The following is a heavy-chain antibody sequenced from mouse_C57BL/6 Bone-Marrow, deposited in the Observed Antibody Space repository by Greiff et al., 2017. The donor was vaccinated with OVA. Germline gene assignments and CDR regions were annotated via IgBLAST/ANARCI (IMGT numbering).Heavy chain of an antibody. Sequence: VQLKESGPGLVKPSQSLSLTCSVTGYSITSGYYWHWIRQFPGNKLEWMGYISYDGSNNYNPSLKNRISITRDTSKNQFFLTLNSVTTEDTATYYCARNAYYSNYDYYAMDYWGQGTSVTVSS. D-gene: IGHD2-5*01. CDR3: ARNAYYSNYDYYAMDY. CDR2: ISYDGSN. J-gene: IGHJ4*01. CDR1: GYSITSGYY. V-gene: IGHV3-6*01.